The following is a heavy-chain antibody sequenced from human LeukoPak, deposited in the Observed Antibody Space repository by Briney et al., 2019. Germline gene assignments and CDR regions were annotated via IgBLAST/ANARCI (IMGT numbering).Heavy chain of an antibody. Sequence: GGALRLSCAASGFTFSSYAMLWVRHAPGKGLECVSAISGSGGSTYYADSVKGRFTISRDNSKNTLYLQMNSLRAEDTAVYYCAKDAPVNIVVVPAANSWGQGTLVTVSS. D-gene: IGHD2-2*01. CDR3: AKDAPVNIVVVPAANS. V-gene: IGHV3-23*01. CDR1: GFTFSSYA. J-gene: IGHJ4*02. CDR2: ISGSGGST.